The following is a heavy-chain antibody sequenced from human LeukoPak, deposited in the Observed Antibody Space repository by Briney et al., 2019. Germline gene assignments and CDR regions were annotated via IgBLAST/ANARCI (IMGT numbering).Heavy chain of an antibody. Sequence: GGSLRLSCAVSGFSFTNFWMSWVRHAPGKGLEWVSGINWNGGSTGYADSVKGRFTISRDNAKNSLYLQMNSLRAEDTALYYCARTDAFDIWGQGTMVTVSS. J-gene: IGHJ3*02. CDR2: INWNGGST. CDR3: ARTDAFDI. V-gene: IGHV3-20*04. CDR1: GFSFTNFW.